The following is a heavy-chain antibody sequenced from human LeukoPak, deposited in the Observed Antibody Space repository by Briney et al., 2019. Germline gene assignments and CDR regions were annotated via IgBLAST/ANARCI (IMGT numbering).Heavy chain of an antibody. Sequence: ASVTVSCKASGYTFTGYYMHWVRQAPGQGLEWMGWINPNSGGTNYAQKFQGRVTMTRDTSISTAYMELSRLRSDDTAVYYCAREAPITGTTYYFDYWGQGTLVTVSS. J-gene: IGHJ4*02. CDR2: INPNSGGT. D-gene: IGHD1-7*01. CDR1: GYTFTGYY. CDR3: AREAPITGTTYYFDY. V-gene: IGHV1-2*02.